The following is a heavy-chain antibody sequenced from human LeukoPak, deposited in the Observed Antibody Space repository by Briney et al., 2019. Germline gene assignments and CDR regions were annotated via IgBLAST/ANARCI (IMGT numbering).Heavy chain of an antibody. V-gene: IGHV3-48*01. CDR2: ISSRSSTV. CDR3: ARVDHWNFRAAFDY. J-gene: IGHJ4*02. D-gene: IGHD1-7*01. CDR1: GFTFSSYE. Sequence: PGGSLRLSCAASGFTFSSYEMNWVRQAPGKGLEWISYISSRSSTVFYADSVKGRFTISRDNAKNSLYLQMNSLRAEDTAVYYCARVDHWNFRAAFDYWGQGTLVTVSS.